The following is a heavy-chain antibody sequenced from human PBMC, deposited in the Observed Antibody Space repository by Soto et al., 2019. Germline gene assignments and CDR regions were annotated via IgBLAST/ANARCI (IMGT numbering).Heavy chain of an antibody. CDR3: AKDSWAIFGVPAGEYYAMDV. CDR2: ISGSGGTT. CDR1: GFTFENYA. J-gene: IGHJ6*02. V-gene: IGHV3-23*01. Sequence: VGSLRLSCVASGFTFENYAMSWVRQAPGKGLEWVSAISGSGGTTYYSDSVKGRFTISRDNPKNTVYLQMNDLRVEDAAEYFCAKDSWAIFGVPAGEYYAMDVWGQGTTVTVSS. D-gene: IGHD3-3*01.